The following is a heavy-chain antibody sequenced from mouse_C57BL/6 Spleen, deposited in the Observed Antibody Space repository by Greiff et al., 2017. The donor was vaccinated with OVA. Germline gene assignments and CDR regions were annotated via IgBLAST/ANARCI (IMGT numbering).Heavy chain of an antibody. CDR3: ARGQLRLRYFDY. Sequence: QVQLKQPGAELVRPGSSVKLSCKASGYTFTSYWMHWVKQRPIQGLEWIGNIDPSDSETHYNQKFKDKATLTVVKSSSTAYMQLSSLTSEDSAVYYCARGQLRLRYFDYWGQGTTLTVSS. D-gene: IGHD3-2*02. V-gene: IGHV1-52*01. J-gene: IGHJ2*01. CDR2: IDPSDSET. CDR1: GYTFTSYW.